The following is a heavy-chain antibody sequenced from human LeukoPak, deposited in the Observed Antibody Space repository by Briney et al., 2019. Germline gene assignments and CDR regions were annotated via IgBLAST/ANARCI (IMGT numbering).Heavy chain of an antibody. CDR2: FYSDDDT. CDR3: AREGYYDTSGASRAFDI. J-gene: IGHJ3*02. CDR1: GFTFSSYA. D-gene: IGHD3-22*01. V-gene: IGHV3-66*02. Sequence: TGGSLRLSCAASGFTFSSYAMSWVRQAPGKGLEWVSLFYSDDDTHYPDSVKGRFTISRDNSKNTLYLQMNSLRVEDTAVYYCAREGYYDTSGASRAFDIWGQGTMVTVSS.